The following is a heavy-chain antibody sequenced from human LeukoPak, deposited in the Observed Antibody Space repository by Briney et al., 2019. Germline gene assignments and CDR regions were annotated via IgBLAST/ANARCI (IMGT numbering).Heavy chain of an antibody. D-gene: IGHD3-22*01. Sequence: PGGSLRLSCAASGFTFSSYAMSWVRQAPGKGLEWVSTIDKTTYPTFYADSVKGRFTISRDNSKNTLYLQMNSLRAEDTAVYYCAKDIYYDSSGFAEYFQHWGQGTLVTVSS. V-gene: IGHV3-23*01. J-gene: IGHJ1*01. CDR2: IDKTTYPT. CDR3: AKDIYYDSSGFAEYFQH. CDR1: GFTFSSYA.